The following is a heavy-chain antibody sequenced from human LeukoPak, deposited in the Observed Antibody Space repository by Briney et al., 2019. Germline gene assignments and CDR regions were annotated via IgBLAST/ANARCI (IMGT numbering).Heavy chain of an antibody. D-gene: IGHD3-22*01. Sequence: GGSLRLSCAASGFTFSSYAMYWVRQAPGRGLEWVSVVYSGGGTYYADSVKGRFTISRDNSKNRLYLQMNSLRAEDTAVYYCTAGSSGVFDYWGQGTLVTVSS. CDR3: TAGSSGVFDY. V-gene: IGHV3-53*01. CDR2: VYSGGGT. J-gene: IGHJ4*02. CDR1: GFTFSSYA.